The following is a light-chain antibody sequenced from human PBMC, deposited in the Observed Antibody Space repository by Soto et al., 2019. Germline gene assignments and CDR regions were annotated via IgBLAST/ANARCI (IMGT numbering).Light chain of an antibody. CDR3: LLSYSGARV. CDR2: DTN. Sequence: QAVVTQESSLTVSPGGTVTLTCGSSTGAVTSAHHPYWFQQKPGQAPRTLIYDTNNKHSWTPARFSGSLLGGKAALTLSGAQSEDEAEYYCLLSYSGARVFGGGTKLTVL. V-gene: IGLV7-46*01. CDR1: TGAVTSAHH. J-gene: IGLJ3*02.